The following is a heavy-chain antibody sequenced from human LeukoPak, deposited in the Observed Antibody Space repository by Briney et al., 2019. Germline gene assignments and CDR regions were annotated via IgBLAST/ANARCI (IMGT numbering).Heavy chain of an antibody. CDR1: GYTFTSYD. CDR3: ARHGGSYWPYYYYGMDV. Sequence: GASVKVSCKASGYTFTSYDINWVRQATGQGLEWMGWMNPNSGNTGYAQKFQGRVTMTRNTSISTAYMELSSLRSEDTAVYYCARHGGSYWPYYYYGMDVWGQGTTVTVSS. V-gene: IGHV1-8*01. CDR2: MNPNSGNT. J-gene: IGHJ6*02. D-gene: IGHD1-26*01.